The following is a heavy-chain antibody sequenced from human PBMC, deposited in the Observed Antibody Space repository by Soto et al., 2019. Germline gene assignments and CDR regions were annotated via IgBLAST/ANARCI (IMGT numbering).Heavy chain of an antibody. V-gene: IGHV3-7*03. Sequence: GGSLSLSCVASGFTFISSFMGWIRQAPGKGLEWVANINQDGGVTYYVDSVEGRFTISRDNTKDSLHLQMKSLRGEDTAIYYCARYYRGSGRYFFDYWGQGTLVTVSS. CDR2: INQDGGVT. CDR3: ARYYRGSGRYFFDY. D-gene: IGHD6-19*01. CDR1: GFTFISSF. J-gene: IGHJ4*02.